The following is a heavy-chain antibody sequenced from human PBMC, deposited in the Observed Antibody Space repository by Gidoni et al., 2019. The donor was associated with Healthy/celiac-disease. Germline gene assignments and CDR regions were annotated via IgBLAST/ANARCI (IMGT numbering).Heavy chain of an antibody. D-gene: IGHD1-26*01. CDR2: ISYDGSNK. CDR1: GFTFSSYG. V-gene: IGHV3-30*18. J-gene: IGHJ4*02. CDR3: AKELGGAYDY. Sequence: QVQLVESGGGVVPPGRSLRLSCAASGFTFSSYGMHWVRQAPGKGLEWVAVISYDGSNKYYADSVKGRFTISRDNSKNTLYLQMNSLRAEDTAVYYCAKELGGAYDYWGQGTLVTVSS.